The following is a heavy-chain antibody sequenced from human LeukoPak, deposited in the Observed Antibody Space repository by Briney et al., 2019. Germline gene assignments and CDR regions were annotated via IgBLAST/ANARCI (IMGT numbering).Heavy chain of an antibody. D-gene: IGHD6-6*01. CDR1: GFTFSSYS. J-gene: IGHJ4*02. V-gene: IGHV3-21*01. CDR2: ISSSSTYI. CDR3: AREQYSSSSPALLVI. Sequence: GGSLRLSCAASGFTFSSYSMSWVRQAPGKGLEWVSSISSSSTYIYYADSVKGRFTISRDNAKNSLYLQMNSLRAEDTAVYYGAREQYSSSSPALLVIWGKETLVTVSS.